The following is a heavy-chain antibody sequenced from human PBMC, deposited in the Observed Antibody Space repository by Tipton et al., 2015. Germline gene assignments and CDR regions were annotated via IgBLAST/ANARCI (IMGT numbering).Heavy chain of an antibody. V-gene: IGHV3-21*01. D-gene: IGHD3-22*01. CDR2: ISSSSSFI. CDR1: GFTFSTYN. CDR3: ATDSSGYYH. Sequence: SLRLSCAVSGFTFSTYNMNWVRQAPGKGLEWVSSISSSSSFIYYADSVKGRFTISRDNAKNSLYLQMNSLRAEDTAVYYCATDSSGYYHWGQGTLVTVSS. J-gene: IGHJ5*02.